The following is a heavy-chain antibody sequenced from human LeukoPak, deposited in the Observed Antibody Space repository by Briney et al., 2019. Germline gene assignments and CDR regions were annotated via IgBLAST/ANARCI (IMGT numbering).Heavy chain of an antibody. Sequence: SETLSLTCTVSGGSISYYYWSWIRQPPGKGLEWIGYMYYSGSTNYNPSLKSRVTISVETSKDQFSLKLSSVTAADTAVYYCARQRYDILTGHYAPTFFDYWGQGTLVTVSS. V-gene: IGHV4-59*08. CDR1: GGSISYYY. D-gene: IGHD3-9*01. J-gene: IGHJ4*02. CDR2: MYYSGST. CDR3: ARQRYDILTGHYAPTFFDY.